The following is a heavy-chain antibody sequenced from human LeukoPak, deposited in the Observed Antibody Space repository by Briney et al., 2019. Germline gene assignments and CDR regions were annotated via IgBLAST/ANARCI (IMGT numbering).Heavy chain of an antibody. D-gene: IGHD6-19*01. J-gene: IGHJ4*02. CDR2: INPNSGGT. V-gene: IGHV1-2*02. Sequence: GASVKVSCKASGYTFTGYYMHWVRQAPGQGLEWMGWINPNSGGTNYAQKFQGRVTMTRDTSISTAYMELSRLRSDDTAVYYCARHYSSGWYSHFDYWGQGTLVTVSS. CDR1: GYTFTGYY. CDR3: ARHYSSGWYSHFDY.